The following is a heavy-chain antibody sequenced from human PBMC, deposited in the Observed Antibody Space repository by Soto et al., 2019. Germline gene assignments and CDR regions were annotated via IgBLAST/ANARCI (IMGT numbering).Heavy chain of an antibody. V-gene: IGHV1-18*01. CDR3: ARDERDLAAAGKNWFAP. D-gene: IGHD6-13*01. Sequence: VASVKVSCKASGYTFTSYGISWVRQAPGQGLEWMGWISAYNGNTNYAQKLQGRVTMTTDTSTSTAYMELRSLRSDDTAVYYCARDERDLAAAGKNWFAPWGQGTLVPVSS. CDR1: GYTFTSYG. CDR2: ISAYNGNT. J-gene: IGHJ5*02.